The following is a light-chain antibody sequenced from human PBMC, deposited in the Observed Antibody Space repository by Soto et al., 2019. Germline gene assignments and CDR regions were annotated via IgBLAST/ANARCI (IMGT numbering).Light chain of an antibody. J-gene: IGLJ3*02. CDR3: SSYTSSSTLWV. CDR1: SSDVGGYNY. CDR2: DVS. Sequence: QSALTQPASVSGSPGQSITISCTGTSSDVGGYNYVSWYQQHPGKAPKLMIYDVSNRPSGIANRFSGSKSGNTASLTISGLQAEDEAAYYCSSYTSSSTLWVFGGGTQLTVL. V-gene: IGLV2-14*01.